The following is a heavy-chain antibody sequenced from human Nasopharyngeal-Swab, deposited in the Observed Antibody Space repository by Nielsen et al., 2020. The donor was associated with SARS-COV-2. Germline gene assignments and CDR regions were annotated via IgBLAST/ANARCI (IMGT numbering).Heavy chain of an antibody. D-gene: IGHD1-26*01. CDR3: ARVDHGIVGAAGFDY. J-gene: IGHJ4*02. Sequence: ASVKVSCKASGYTFTGYYMHWVRQAPGQRLEWMGWINAGNGNTKYSQKFQGRVTITRDTSASTAYMELSSLRSEDTAVYYCARVDHGIVGAAGFDYWGQGTLVTVSS. CDR1: GYTFTGYY. CDR2: INAGNGNT. V-gene: IGHV1-3*01.